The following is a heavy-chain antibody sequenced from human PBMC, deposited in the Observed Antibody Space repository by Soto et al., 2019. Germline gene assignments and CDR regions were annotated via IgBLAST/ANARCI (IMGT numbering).Heavy chain of an antibody. D-gene: IGHD6-13*01. CDR2: INPNSGGT. CDR3: AGAAVTGTAGLDF. Sequence: ASVKVSCKASGYTFTGFYMHWVRQAPGQGLEWMGWINPNSGGTKSAEKFQGRVTMTRDTSISTAYMGLNRLTSDDTAVYSFAGAAVTGTAGLDFWGQGTKVTVSS. CDR1: GYTFTGFY. V-gene: IGHV1-2*02. J-gene: IGHJ4*02.